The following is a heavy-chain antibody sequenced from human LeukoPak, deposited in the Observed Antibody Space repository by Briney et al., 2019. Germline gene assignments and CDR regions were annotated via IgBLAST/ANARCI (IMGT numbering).Heavy chain of an antibody. J-gene: IGHJ4*02. D-gene: IGHD2-21*01. CDR2: ISVSGGST. CDR3: ATGRGGADY. CDR1: GXTFTSYA. V-gene: IGHV3-23*01. Sequence: PGGSLRLSCAASGXTFTSYAVSWVRQAPGKGLEWVSTISVSGGSTDYADSVKGRFTISRDNSKNTLFLQMNSLRAEDTAVYYCATGRGGADYWGQGALVTVSS.